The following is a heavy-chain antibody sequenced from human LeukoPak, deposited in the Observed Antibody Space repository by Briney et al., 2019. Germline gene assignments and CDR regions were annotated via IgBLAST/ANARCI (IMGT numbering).Heavy chain of an antibody. D-gene: IGHD5-18*01. CDR1: GFSFDNYA. CDR3: ANVLDRDKVFDY. CDR2: ISVSGGTT. V-gene: IGHV3-23*01. J-gene: IGHJ4*02. Sequence: GGSLRLSCAASGFSFDNYAMTWVRQAPGKGLKWVSAISVSGGTTYYAASVKGRFTISRDNSKNTVYLQMNSLRAEDTAVYYCANVLDRDKVFDYWGQGTLVTVSS.